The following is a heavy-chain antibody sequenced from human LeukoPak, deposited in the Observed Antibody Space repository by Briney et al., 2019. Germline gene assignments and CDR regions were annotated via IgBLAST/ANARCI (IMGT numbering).Heavy chain of an antibody. D-gene: IGHD1-26*01. CDR3: ARESRATQLDY. CDR1: GGSISSGGYY. Sequence: SQTLSLTCTVSGGSISSGGYYWSWIRQHPGKGLEWIGYIHYSGSTYYNPSLNSRVTISVDTSKNQFSLKLSSVTAADTAVYYCARESRATQLDYWGQGTLVTVSS. J-gene: IGHJ4*02. V-gene: IGHV4-31*03. CDR2: IHYSGST.